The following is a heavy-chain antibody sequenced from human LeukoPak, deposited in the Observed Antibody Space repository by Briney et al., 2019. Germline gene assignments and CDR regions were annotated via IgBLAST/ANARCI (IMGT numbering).Heavy chain of an antibody. CDR1: GYSISSGYY. V-gene: IGHV4-38-2*01. J-gene: IGHJ4*02. CDR3: AGLTYYDFWSGKTPTFDY. D-gene: IGHD3-3*01. Sequence: PSETLSLTCAVSGYSISSGYYWGWIRQPPGKGLEWFGSIYHSGSTYYNPSLKSRVTISVDTSKTQFSLKLSSVTAADTAVYYCAGLTYYDFWSGKTPTFDYWGQGTLVTVSS. CDR2: IYHSGST.